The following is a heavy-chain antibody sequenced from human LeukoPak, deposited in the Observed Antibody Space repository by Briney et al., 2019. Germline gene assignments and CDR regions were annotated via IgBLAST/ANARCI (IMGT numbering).Heavy chain of an antibody. CDR1: GGSISSSSYY. CDR3: ARSRTGSVNNY. V-gene: IGHV4-39*01. CDR2: IYYSGST. D-gene: IGHD3-10*01. J-gene: IGHJ4*02. Sequence: SETLSLTCTVSGGSISSSSYYWGWIRQPPGKGLEWIGSIYYSGSTYYNPSLKGRVTISVDTSKNQFSLKLSSVTAADTAVYYSARSRTGSVNNYWGQGTLVTVSS.